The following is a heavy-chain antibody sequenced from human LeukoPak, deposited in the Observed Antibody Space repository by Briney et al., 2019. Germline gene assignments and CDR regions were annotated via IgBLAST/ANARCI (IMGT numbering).Heavy chain of an antibody. D-gene: IGHD6-19*01. J-gene: IGHJ4*02. CDR2: IIPIFGTA. CDR3: ARACYPYSSGWFFDY. CDR1: GGTFSSYA. V-gene: IGHV1-69*01. Sequence: ASVKVSCKASGGTFSSYAISWVRQAPGQGLEWIGGIIPIFGTANYAQKFQGRVTITADESTSTAYMELSSLRSEDTAVYYCARACYPYSSGWFFDYWGQGTLVTVSS.